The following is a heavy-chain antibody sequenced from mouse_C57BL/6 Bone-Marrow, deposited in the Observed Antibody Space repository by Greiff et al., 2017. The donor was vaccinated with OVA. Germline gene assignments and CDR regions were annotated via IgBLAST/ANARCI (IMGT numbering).Heavy chain of an antibody. CDR1: GYTFTSYA. D-gene: IGHD3-1*01. CDR3: ARWHPYYFDY. Sequence: VQLQESGPELVKPGASVKLSCKASGYTFTSYAINWVKQRPGTGLEWIGWMYPRDGSTKYNEKFKGKATLTVDTSSSTAYMELHSLTSEDSAVYFCARWHPYYFDYWGQGTTLTVSS. V-gene: IGHV1-85*01. J-gene: IGHJ2*01. CDR2: MYPRDGST.